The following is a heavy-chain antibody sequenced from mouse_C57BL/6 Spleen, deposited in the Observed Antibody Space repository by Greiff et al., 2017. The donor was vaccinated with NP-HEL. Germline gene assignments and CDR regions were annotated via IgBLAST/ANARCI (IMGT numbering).Heavy chain of an antibody. Sequence: EVKLVESGGGLVKPGGSLKLSCAASGFTFSDYGMHWVRQAPEKGLEWVAYISSGSSTIYYADTVKGRFTISRDNAKNTLFLQMTSLRSEDTAMYYCANTVAYAMDYWGQGTSVTVSS. CDR2: ISSGSSTI. CDR1: GFTFSDYG. V-gene: IGHV5-17*01. J-gene: IGHJ4*01. D-gene: IGHD1-1*01. CDR3: ANTVAYAMDY.